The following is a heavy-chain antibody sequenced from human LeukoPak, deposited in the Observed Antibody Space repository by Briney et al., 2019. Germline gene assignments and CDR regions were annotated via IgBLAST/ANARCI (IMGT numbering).Heavy chain of an antibody. CDR1: GFTFSSYS. CDR3: AREEERIAIFGVTNSRFDY. D-gene: IGHD3-3*01. CDR2: ISSSSSTI. J-gene: IGHJ4*02. Sequence: GGSLRLSCAASGFTFSSYSMNWVRQAPGKGLEWVSYISSSSSTIYYADSVKGRFTISRDNAKNSLYLQMNSLRAEDTAVYYCAREEERIAIFGVTNSRFDYWGQGTLVTVSS. V-gene: IGHV3-48*01.